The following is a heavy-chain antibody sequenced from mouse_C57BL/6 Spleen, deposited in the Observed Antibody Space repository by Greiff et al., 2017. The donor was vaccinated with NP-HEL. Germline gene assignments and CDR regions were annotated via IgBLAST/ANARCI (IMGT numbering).Heavy chain of an antibody. V-gene: IGHV1-82*01. D-gene: IGHD2-4*01. Sequence: IQQSGPELVKPGASVKISCKASGYAFSSSWMNWVKQRPGKGLEWIGRIYPGDGDTNYNGKFKGKATLTVDKSSSTAYMQLSNLTSEESAVYFCERSLYDSDEGGYFDYWGQGTTLTVSS. CDR3: ERSLYDSDEGGYFDY. J-gene: IGHJ2*01. CDR2: IYPGDGDT. CDR1: GYAFSSSW.